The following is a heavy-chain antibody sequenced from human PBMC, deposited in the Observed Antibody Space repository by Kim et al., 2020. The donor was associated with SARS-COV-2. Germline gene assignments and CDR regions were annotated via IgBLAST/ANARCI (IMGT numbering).Heavy chain of an antibody. Sequence: GGSLRLSCAASGFTFDDYAMHWVRQAPGKGLEWVSGISWNSDTIGYADSLKGRFTISRDNAKNSLYLQMNSLRLADTALYYCAKRDSGSSRHFDYWGQGTLVTVSS. CDR1: GFTFDDYA. CDR2: ISWNSDTI. D-gene: IGHD1-26*01. CDR3: AKRDSGSSRHFDY. V-gene: IGHV3-9*01. J-gene: IGHJ4*02.